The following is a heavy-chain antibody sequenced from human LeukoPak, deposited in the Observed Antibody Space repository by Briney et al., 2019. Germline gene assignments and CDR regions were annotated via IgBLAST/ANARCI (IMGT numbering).Heavy chain of an antibody. CDR2: IYYSGST. Sequence: SQTLSLTCTVSGGPISSGGYYWSWIRQHPGKGLEWIGYIYYSGSTYYNPSLKSRVTISVDTSKNQFSLKLSSVTAADTAVYYCARALDYYDSSGYMYYFDYWGQGTLVTVSS. J-gene: IGHJ4*02. D-gene: IGHD3-22*01. V-gene: IGHV4-31*03. CDR1: GGPISSGGYY. CDR3: ARALDYYDSSGYMYYFDY.